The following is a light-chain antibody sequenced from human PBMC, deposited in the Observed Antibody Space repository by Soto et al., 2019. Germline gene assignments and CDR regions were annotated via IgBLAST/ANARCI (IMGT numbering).Light chain of an antibody. CDR1: SANIGAGYD. Sequence: QSVLTQPPSVSGAPGQRVTISCTGSSANIGAGYDVHWYQQLPGTAPTLLIFGNNNRPSGVPDRFSGSKSGTSASLAITGLQAEDEADYYCQSYDSSLSGWVFGGGTKLTVL. CDR3: QSYDSSLSGWV. V-gene: IGLV1-40*01. CDR2: GNN. J-gene: IGLJ3*02.